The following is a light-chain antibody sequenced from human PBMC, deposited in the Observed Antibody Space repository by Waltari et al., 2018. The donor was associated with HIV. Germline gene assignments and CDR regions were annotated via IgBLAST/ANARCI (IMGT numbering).Light chain of an antibody. CDR3: LLSYAGSRPVI. CDR1: SGPVPSGHY. J-gene: IGLJ2*01. Sequence: QAVVTQEPSLTVSPGGTVPLTCSSSSGPVPSGHYPYWFQQKPGQAPRTLIYDTSSRQSWTPTRFSGSLLGGKAALTLSGAQPEDEAEYYCLLSYAGSRPVIFGGGTQLTVL. V-gene: IGLV7-46*01. CDR2: DTS.